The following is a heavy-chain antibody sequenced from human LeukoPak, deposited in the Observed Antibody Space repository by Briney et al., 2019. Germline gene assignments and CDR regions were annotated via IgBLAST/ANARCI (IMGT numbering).Heavy chain of an antibody. Sequence: GGSLRLSCAASGFTFDDYGMSWVRQAPGKGLEWVPGINWNGGSTGYADSVKGRFTISRDNAKNSLYLQMNSLRAEDTALYYCARKCSSTSCYMSAFDIWGQGTMVTVSS. J-gene: IGHJ3*02. CDR1: GFTFDDYG. CDR2: INWNGGST. D-gene: IGHD2-2*02. CDR3: ARKCSSTSCYMSAFDI. V-gene: IGHV3-20*04.